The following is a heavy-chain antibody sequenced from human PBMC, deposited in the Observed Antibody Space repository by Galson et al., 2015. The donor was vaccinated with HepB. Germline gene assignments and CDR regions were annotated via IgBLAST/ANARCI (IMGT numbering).Heavy chain of an antibody. J-gene: IGHJ3*02. CDR2: IYSGGST. V-gene: IGHV3-66*02. CDR3: ARGGDYSRPFDI. CDR1: GFTVSSNY. Sequence: SLRLSCAASGFTVSSNYMGWVRQAPGKGLEWVSVIYSGGSTYYADSVKGRFTISRNNSKNTLYLQMNSLRAEDTAVYYCARGGDYSRPFDIWGQGTMVTVSS. D-gene: IGHD2-15*01.